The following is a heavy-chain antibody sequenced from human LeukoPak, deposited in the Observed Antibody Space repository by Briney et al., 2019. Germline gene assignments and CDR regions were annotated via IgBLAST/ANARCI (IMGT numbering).Heavy chain of an antibody. D-gene: IGHD3-3*02. CDR1: GFSVSSNY. V-gene: IGHV3-66*01. CDR2: LYSDGTI. Sequence: PGGSLRLSCTVSGFSVSSNYMSWVRQAPGKGLEWVSTLYSDGTIHHADSVKGRFIISRDNSNNILYLQMNSLRAEDTAMYYCARDPHFWSGYYTATFYYFDYWGQGTLVTVSS. CDR3: ARDPHFWSGYYTATFYYFDY. J-gene: IGHJ4*02.